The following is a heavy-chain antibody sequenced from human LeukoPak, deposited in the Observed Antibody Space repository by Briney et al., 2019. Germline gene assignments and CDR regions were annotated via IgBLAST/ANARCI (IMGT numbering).Heavy chain of an antibody. Sequence: GGSLRLSCAASGFTFSSYAMSWVRQAPGKGLEWVSAISGSGGSTYYADSVKGRFTISRDNSKNTLHLQMNSLRAEDTAVYYCAKKTSEYGDAPSPDYWGQGTLVTVSS. CDR2: ISGSGGST. D-gene: IGHD4-17*01. J-gene: IGHJ4*02. CDR1: GFTFSSYA. CDR3: AKKTSEYGDAPSPDY. V-gene: IGHV3-23*01.